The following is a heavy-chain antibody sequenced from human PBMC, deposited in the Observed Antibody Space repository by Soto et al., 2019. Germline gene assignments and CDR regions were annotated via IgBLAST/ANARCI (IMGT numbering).Heavy chain of an antibody. CDR1: GGSISSSNW. Sequence: SDTLSLTCAVSGGSISSSNWLSWARQPPGKGLEWIGEIYHSGSTNYNPSLKSRVTISVDKSKNQFSLKLSSVIAADTAVYYCARASGSYYYGMDVWGQGTTVT. CDR2: IYHSGST. V-gene: IGHV4-4*02. D-gene: IGHD1-26*01. J-gene: IGHJ6*02. CDR3: ARASGSYYYGMDV.